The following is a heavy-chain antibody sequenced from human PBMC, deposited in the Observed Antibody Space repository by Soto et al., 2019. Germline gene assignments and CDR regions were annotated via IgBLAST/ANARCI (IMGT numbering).Heavy chain of an antibody. V-gene: IGHV3-23*01. CDR1: GFTFRSYA. D-gene: IGHD5-18*01. CDR3: AKDSGYNYGYAHGMDV. CDR2: FSVSGAST. J-gene: IGHJ6*02. Sequence: GGSLRLSCAASGFTFRSYAMSWVRQAPGKGLEWVSSFSVSGASTYYADSVRGRFTISRDTSKSTLYLQMNSLRAEDTAIYYCAKDSGYNYGYAHGMDVWGQGTTVTVSS.